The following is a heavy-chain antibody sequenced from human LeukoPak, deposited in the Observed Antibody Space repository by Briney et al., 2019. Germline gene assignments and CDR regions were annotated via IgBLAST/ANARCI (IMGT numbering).Heavy chain of an antibody. CDR1: GYTFTGYY. CDR2: INPNSGGT. CDR3: ARRYRYDYGGNSLGY. J-gene: IGHJ4*02. D-gene: IGHD4-23*01. V-gene: IGHV1-2*02. Sequence: ASVKVSCKASGYTFTGYYKHWVRQAPGQGLEWMGWINPNSGGTNYAQKFQGRVTMTRDTSISTAYMERSRLRSDDTAVYYCARRYRYDYGGNSLGYWGQGTLVTVSS.